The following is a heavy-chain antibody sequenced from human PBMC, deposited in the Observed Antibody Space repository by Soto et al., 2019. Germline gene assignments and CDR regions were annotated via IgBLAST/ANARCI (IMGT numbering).Heavy chain of an antibody. CDR3: ARHQSWSLVVPAAHPDY. CDR2: IDPSDSYT. J-gene: IGHJ4*02. Sequence: EVQLVQSGAEVKKPGESLRISCKGSGYSFTSYWISWVRQMPGKGLEWMGRIDPSDSYTNYSPSFQGHVTISADKSISTAYLQWSSLKASDTAMYYCARHQSWSLVVPAAHPDYWGQGTLVTVSS. CDR1: GYSFTSYW. V-gene: IGHV5-10-1*03. D-gene: IGHD2-2*01.